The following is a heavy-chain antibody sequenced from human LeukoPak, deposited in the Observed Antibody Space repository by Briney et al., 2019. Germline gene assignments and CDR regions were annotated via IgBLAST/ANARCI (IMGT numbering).Heavy chain of an antibody. CDR3: AKDMRYQLLGWFDP. Sequence: TGRSLRLSCAASGFTFDDYAMHWVRQAPGKGLEWVPGISWNSGSIGYADSVKGRFTISRDNAKNSLYLQMNSLRAEDTALYYCAKDMRYQLLGWFDPWGQGTLVTVSS. CDR2: ISWNSGSI. J-gene: IGHJ5*02. V-gene: IGHV3-9*01. CDR1: GFTFDDYA. D-gene: IGHD2-2*01.